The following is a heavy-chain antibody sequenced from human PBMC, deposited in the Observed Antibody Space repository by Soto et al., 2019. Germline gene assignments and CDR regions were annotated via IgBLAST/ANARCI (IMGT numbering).Heavy chain of an antibody. CDR2: IYYSGST. V-gene: IGHV4-61*01. D-gene: IGHD2-2*01. CDR3: ARRVRDIVVVPAANGQGKGYYYYMDV. J-gene: IGHJ6*03. CDR1: GGSVSSGSYY. Sequence: PSETLSLTCTVSGGSVSSGSYYWSWIRQPPGEGLEWIGYIYYSGSTNYNPSLKSRVTISVDTSKNQFSLKLSSVTAADTAVYYCARRVRDIVVVPAANGQGKGYYYYMDVWGKGTTVTVSS.